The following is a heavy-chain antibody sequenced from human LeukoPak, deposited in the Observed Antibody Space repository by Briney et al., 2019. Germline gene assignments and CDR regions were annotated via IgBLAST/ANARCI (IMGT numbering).Heavy chain of an antibody. J-gene: IGHJ3*02. CDR3: ASYYGSGKPNAFDI. CDR1: GGSISSYY. V-gene: IGHV4-59*08. D-gene: IGHD3-10*01. CDR2: IYYSGST. Sequence: SETLSLTCTVSGGSISSYYWSWIRQPPGKGLEWIGYIYYSGSTNYNPSLKSRVTISVDTSKNQFSLKLSSVTAADTAVYYCASYYGSGKPNAFDIWGQGTMVTVS.